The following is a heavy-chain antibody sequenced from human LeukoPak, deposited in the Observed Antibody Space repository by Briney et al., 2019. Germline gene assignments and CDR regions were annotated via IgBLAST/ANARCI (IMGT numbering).Heavy chain of an antibody. J-gene: IGHJ4*02. V-gene: IGHV3-20*01. D-gene: IGHD6-13*01. Sequence: GGSLRLSCAASGFTFDDYGMSWVRQAPGKGLEWVSGINWNGGSTGYADSVKGRFTISRDNAKNSLYLQMDSLRAEDTALYHCARGSSSWSPTLLGYWGQGTLVTVSS. CDR1: GFTFDDYG. CDR2: INWNGGST. CDR3: ARGSSSWSPTLLGY.